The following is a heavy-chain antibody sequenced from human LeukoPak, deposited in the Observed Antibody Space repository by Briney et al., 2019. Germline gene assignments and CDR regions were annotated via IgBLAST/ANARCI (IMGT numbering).Heavy chain of an antibody. V-gene: IGHV5-51*01. CDR3: GRLAIPGLIKSHFEY. CDR1: GYNFSNVW. J-gene: IGHJ4*02. D-gene: IGHD3-10*01. Sequence: GGSLKISCKAPGYNFSNVWIGWVRQMPGKGLEGMGIIVAGDSDARSRPSFQGQVTISADKSINPSYLRWSSLKATDTAMFYCGRLAIPGLIKSHFEYWGQGTLVTVSS. CDR2: IVAGDSDA.